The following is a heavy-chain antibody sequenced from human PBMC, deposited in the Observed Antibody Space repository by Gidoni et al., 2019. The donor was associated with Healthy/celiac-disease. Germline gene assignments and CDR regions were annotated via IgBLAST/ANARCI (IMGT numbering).Heavy chain of an antibody. CDR3: AREYPRRVDGYNEKGDY. CDR1: GFTFSDYY. V-gene: IGHV3-11*05. D-gene: IGHD5-12*01. Sequence: LRLSCAASGFTFSDYYMSWIRQAPGKGLEWVSYISSSSSYTNYADSVKGRFTISGDNAKNSLYLQMNSLRAEDTAVYYCAREYPRRVDGYNEKGDYWGQGTLVTVSS. J-gene: IGHJ4*02. CDR2: ISSSSSYT.